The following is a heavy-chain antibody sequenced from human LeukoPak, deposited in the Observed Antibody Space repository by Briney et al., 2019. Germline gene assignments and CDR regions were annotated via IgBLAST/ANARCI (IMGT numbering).Heavy chain of an antibody. J-gene: IGHJ4*02. Sequence: SETRSLTCTVSGGSISSSSYQWGWLREPPGRGRGWVGSIYYSGSTYYNPSLKSRVTISVDTSKNQFSLKLSSVTAADTAVYYCARVKITMVRGVSFVGGLFDYWGQGTLVTVSS. V-gene: IGHV4-39*07. CDR3: ARVKITMVRGVSFVGGLFDY. CDR2: IYYSGST. D-gene: IGHD3-10*01. CDR1: GGSISSSSYQ.